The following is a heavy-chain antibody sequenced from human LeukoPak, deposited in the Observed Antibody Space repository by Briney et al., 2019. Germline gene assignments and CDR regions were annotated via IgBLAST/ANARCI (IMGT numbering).Heavy chain of an antibody. CDR3: ARDPGYSYGFPFYS. D-gene: IGHD5-18*01. Sequence: ASVKVSCKASGYTFTSYAMHWVRQAPGQRLEWMGWINAGNGNTKYSQKFQGRVTITRDTSASTAYTELSSLRSEDTAVYYCARDPGYSYGFPFYSWGPGPLVTVSS. CDR2: INAGNGNT. V-gene: IGHV1-3*01. J-gene: IGHJ4*02. CDR1: GYTFTSYA.